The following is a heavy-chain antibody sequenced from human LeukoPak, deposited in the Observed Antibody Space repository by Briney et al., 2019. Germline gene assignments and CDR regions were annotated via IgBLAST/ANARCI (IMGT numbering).Heavy chain of an antibody. CDR1: GGSISSYY. CDR2: IYYSGST. Sequence: PSETLSLTCTVHGGSISSYYWSWIRQPPGKGLEWIGYIYYSGSTNYNPSLKSRVTISVDTSKNQFSLKLSSVTAADTAVYYCARGEGYCSGGSCYNWFDPWGQGTLVTVSS. CDR3: ARGEGYCSGGSCYNWFDP. V-gene: IGHV4-59*01. D-gene: IGHD2-15*01. J-gene: IGHJ5*02.